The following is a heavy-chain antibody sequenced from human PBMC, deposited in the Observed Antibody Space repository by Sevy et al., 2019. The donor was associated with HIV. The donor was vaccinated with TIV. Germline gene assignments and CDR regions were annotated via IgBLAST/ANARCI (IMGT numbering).Heavy chain of an antibody. J-gene: IGHJ3*02. D-gene: IGHD2-15*01. CDR3: ARVPCSGGSCYNWDAFDI. Sequence: ASVKVSCKASGYTFTGYYMHWVRQAPGQGLEWMGWINPNSGGTNYAQKFQGWVTMTRDTSISTAYMELSRLRSDDTAVYYCARVPCSGGSCYNWDAFDIWGQGTMVTVSS. V-gene: IGHV1-2*04. CDR2: INPNSGGT. CDR1: GYTFTGYY.